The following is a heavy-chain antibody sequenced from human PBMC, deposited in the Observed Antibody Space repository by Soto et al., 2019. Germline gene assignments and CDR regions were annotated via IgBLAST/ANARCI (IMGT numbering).Heavy chain of an antibody. D-gene: IGHD3-10*01. CDR3: ARGPAVQGGSGLDV. Sequence: QLQLQESGSGLVKPSQTLSLTCAVSGASISSGGSSWSWIRQAPGTGLEWIGYIYHSGITNYKPSLKSRGPRSVDASQTPFCLSRSFVTSADTDVWSCARGPAVQGGSGLDVWGQATGVTVPS. CDR2: IYHSGIT. CDR1: GASISSGGSS. V-gene: IGHV4-30-2*01. J-gene: IGHJ6*02.